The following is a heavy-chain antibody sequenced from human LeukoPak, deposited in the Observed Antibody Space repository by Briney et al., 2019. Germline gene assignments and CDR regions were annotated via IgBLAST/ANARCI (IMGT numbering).Heavy chain of an antibody. J-gene: IGHJ6*02. D-gene: IGHD2-2*01. Sequence: PGGSLRLCCAASGLTVSSNYMSWVRQAPGKGLEWVSVIYSGGCTYYADSVKGRFTISRDNSKNTLYLQMNSLRPEDTAVYYCARDLPPAPWNGMDVWGQGTTVTVSS. V-gene: IGHV3-53*01. CDR2: IYSGGCT. CDR3: ARDLPPAPWNGMDV. CDR1: GLTVSSNY.